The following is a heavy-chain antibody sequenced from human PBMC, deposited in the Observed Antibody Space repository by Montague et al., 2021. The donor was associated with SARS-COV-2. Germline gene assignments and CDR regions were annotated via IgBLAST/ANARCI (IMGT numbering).Heavy chain of an antibody. Sequence: SETLSLTCTVSGGSISSYYWSWIRQPPGKGLEWIGYIYYSGSTNYNPSXXSRVTISVDTSKNQFSLKLSSVTAADTAVYYCARDRQLVGRGFGHYYYGMDVWGQGTTVTVSS. D-gene: IGHD6-13*01. CDR2: IYYSGST. CDR3: ARDRQLVGRGFGHYYYGMDV. V-gene: IGHV4-59*01. CDR1: GGSISSYY. J-gene: IGHJ6*02.